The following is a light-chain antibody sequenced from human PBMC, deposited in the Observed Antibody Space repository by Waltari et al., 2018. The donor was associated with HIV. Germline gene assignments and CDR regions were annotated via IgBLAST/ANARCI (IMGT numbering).Light chain of an antibody. Sequence: QMTQSPSTLSAFVGDRVTITCRASQNIKDYLAWYQQKPGKAPKLLIYKASTLQSGVPSRFSGSESGTDFTLTISSLQPDDFATYYCQHNDGWPWTFGQGTKAE. CDR1: QNIKDY. V-gene: IGKV1-5*03. J-gene: IGKJ1*01. CDR3: QHNDGWPWT. CDR2: KAS.